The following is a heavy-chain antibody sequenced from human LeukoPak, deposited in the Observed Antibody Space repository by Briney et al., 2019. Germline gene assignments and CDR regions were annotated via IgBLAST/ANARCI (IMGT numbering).Heavy chain of an antibody. D-gene: IGHD6-13*01. V-gene: IGHV3-43*01. Sequence: GSLRLSCAASGFSFRGYTMHWVRQVPGRGLEWVSLISWNGVTTYYRDSVKGRFTISRDDSKNSLYLQMNSLRSEDSALYYCAASDGEQQLALWGQGTLVTVSS. CDR3: AASDGEQQLAL. CDR2: ISWNGVTT. J-gene: IGHJ4*02. CDR1: GFSFRGYT.